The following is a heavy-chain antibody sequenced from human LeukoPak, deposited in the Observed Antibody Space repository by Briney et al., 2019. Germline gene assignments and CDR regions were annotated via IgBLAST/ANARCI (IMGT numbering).Heavy chain of an antibody. Sequence: MAGGSLRLSCAASGFTFSSYSMNWVRQAPGKGLEWVSSISSSSSYIYYADSVKGRFTISRDNAKNSLYLQMNSLRAEDTAVYYCVRGGYSYGFGSWYRITATGFDYWGQGTLVTVSS. CDR2: ISSSSSYI. CDR1: GFTFSSYS. V-gene: IGHV3-21*01. CDR3: VRGGYSYGFGSWYRITATGFDY. D-gene: IGHD5-18*01. J-gene: IGHJ4*02.